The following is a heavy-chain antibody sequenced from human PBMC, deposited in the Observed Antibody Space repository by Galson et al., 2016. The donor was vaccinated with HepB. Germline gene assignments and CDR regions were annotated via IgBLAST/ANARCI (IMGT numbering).Heavy chain of an antibody. CDR2: ISSSGGMI. Sequence: SLRLSCAASGFTFSAYWMTWVRQTPGKGLEWVSYISSSGGMIFYADSVRGRFTISRDHAENSLSLQMDSLRPEDTGVYFCVRDSGGYRDGPRYYLDYWGQGSLVTVSS. CDR1: GFTFSAYW. CDR3: VRDSGGYRDGPRYYLDY. J-gene: IGHJ4*02. V-gene: IGHV3-48*03. D-gene: IGHD5-18*01.